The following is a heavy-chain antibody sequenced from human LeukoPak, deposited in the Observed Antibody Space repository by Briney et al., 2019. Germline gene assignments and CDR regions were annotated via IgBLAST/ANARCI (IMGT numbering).Heavy chain of an antibody. V-gene: IGHV3-21*01. CDR2: ISSSSSYI. Sequence: GGPLRLSCLISGFTLTNYAIHWVRQAPGKGLEWVSSISSSSSYIYYADSVKGRFTISRDNAKNSLYLQMNSLRAEDTAVYYCARDLYGGLDYWGQGTLVTVSS. CDR3: ARDLYGGLDY. D-gene: IGHD4-23*01. CDR1: GFTLTNYA. J-gene: IGHJ4*02.